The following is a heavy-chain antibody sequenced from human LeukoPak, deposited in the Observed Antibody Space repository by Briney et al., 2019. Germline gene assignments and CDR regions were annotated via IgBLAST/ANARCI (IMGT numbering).Heavy chain of an antibody. Sequence: GGSLRLSCAASGFTFSDYYMSWIRQAPGKGLEWVSCVSSSSSYTNYADSVKGRFTISRDNAKNSLYLQMNSLRAEDTAVYYCARDILTGPYFDYWGQGTLVTVSS. CDR2: VSSSSSYT. CDR1: GFTFSDYY. CDR3: ARDILTGPYFDY. V-gene: IGHV3-11*06. J-gene: IGHJ4*02. D-gene: IGHD3-9*01.